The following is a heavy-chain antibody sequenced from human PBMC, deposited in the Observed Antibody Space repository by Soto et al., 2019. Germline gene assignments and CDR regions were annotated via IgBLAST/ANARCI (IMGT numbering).Heavy chain of an antibody. CDR3: ARDAEYCSGGICYSSNLYHWFHP. V-gene: IGHV1-2*06. CDR2: INPNSGGT. J-gene: IGHJ5*02. CDR1: GYIFTDYY. Sequence: ASVKVSCKASGYIFTDYYMHWVRQAPGQELGWMGRINPNSGGTNYAQKFQGRVTMTRDTSISTAYTELSSLRSEDTATYYCARDAEYCSGGICYSSNLYHWFHPFRKRTLAPVSS. D-gene: IGHD2-15*01.